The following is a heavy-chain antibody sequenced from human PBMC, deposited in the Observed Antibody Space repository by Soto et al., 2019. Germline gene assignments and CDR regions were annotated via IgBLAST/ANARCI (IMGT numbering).Heavy chain of an antibody. Sequence: PGGSLRLSCAASGFTVSSNYMSWVRQAPGKGLEWVSVIYSGGSTYYADSVKGCFTISRDNSKTTLYFQLNSLRAEDTAVYYCARGMYYDSRYSGMDVWGQGTTVTVSS. CDR1: GFTVSSNY. J-gene: IGHJ6*02. V-gene: IGHV3-53*01. D-gene: IGHD3-22*01. CDR3: ARGMYYDSRYSGMDV. CDR2: IYSGGST.